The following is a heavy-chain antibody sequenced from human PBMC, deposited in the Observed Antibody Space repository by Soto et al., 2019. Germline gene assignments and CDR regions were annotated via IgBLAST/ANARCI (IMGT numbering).Heavy chain of an antibody. Sequence: GGSLRLSCAASGFTFSSYGMHWVRQAPGKGLEWVAVISYDGSNKYYADSVKGRFTISRDNSKNTLYLQMNSLRAEDTAVYYCAKDSSNIPDREYYYYMDVWGKGTTVTVSS. J-gene: IGHJ6*03. CDR3: AKDSSNIPDREYYYYMDV. V-gene: IGHV3-30*18. CDR2: ISYDGSNK. CDR1: GFTFSSYG. D-gene: IGHD2-2*01.